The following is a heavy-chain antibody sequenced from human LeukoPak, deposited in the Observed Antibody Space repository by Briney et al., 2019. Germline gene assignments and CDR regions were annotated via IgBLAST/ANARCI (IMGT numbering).Heavy chain of an antibody. V-gene: IGHV4-59*12. Sequence: PSETLSLTCTVSGGSISRYSWSWIRQPPGKGLEWIAYIYYSGSTSYNPSLKSRVTISVDTSKNQFSLKLSSVTAADTAVYYCARVGRVGPSDYGMDVWGQGTTVTVSS. D-gene: IGHD3-10*01. CDR1: GGSISRYS. CDR3: ARVGRVGPSDYGMDV. CDR2: IYYSGST. J-gene: IGHJ6*02.